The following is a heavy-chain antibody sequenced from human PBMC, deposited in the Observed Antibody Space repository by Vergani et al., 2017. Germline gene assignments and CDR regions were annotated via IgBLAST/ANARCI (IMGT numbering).Heavy chain of an antibody. V-gene: IGHV3-23*04. CDR2: ISGSGGRT. CDR3: ARDSVGYHINWFDP. D-gene: IGHD2-2*01. Sequence: EVQLVESGGGLVQPGGSLRLSCAASGFTFSSYAMSWVRQAPGRGLEWVSTISGSGGRTSYTDSVKGRFTISRDDSKHALYLQMNSLRAEDTAVYYCARDSVGYHINWFDPWGQGTLVTVSS. CDR1: GFTFSSYA. J-gene: IGHJ5*02.